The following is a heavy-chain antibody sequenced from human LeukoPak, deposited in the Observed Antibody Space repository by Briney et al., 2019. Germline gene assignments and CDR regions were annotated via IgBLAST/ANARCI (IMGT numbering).Heavy chain of an antibody. J-gene: IGHJ4*02. CDR1: RFTFSNYA. V-gene: IGHV3-23*01. Sequence: GGSLRLSCAASRFTFSNYAMSWVRQAPGKGLEWVSTITDSSGGSTYYADSVKGRFTISRDNSKNTLYLQMNSLRAEDTAVYYCAKVPYYTNGLCYTRYYFDYWGQGTLVTVSS. CDR2: ITDSSGGST. CDR3: AKVPYYTNGLCYTRYYFDY. D-gene: IGHD2-8*01.